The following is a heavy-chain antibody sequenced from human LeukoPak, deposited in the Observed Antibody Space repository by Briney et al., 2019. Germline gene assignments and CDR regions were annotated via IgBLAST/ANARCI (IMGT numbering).Heavy chain of an antibody. CDR1: GGSISSYY. CDR3: ARGGYYGSGSDDAFDI. V-gene: IGHV4-59*01. Sequence: SETLSLTCTVSGGSISSYYWSWIRQPPGKRLEWIGYIFYRGSTNYNPSLKSRVAISEDTSKNQFSLNLSSVTAADTAVYHCARGGYYGSGSDDAFDIWGQGTMVTVSS. CDR2: IFYRGST. J-gene: IGHJ3*02. D-gene: IGHD3-10*01.